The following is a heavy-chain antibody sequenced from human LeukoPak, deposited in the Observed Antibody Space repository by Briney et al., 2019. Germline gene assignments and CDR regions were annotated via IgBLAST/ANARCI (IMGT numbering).Heavy chain of an antibody. CDR3: ARHRTIYYDNGGYWV. CDR1: GFTFSSYG. CDR2: IRYGGNNK. Sequence: GGSLRLSCAASGFTFSSYGMHWVRQAPGKGLEWVAFIRYGGNNKYYADSVKGRFTISRDNAKNSLYLQMNSLRAEDTAVYYCARHRTIYYDNGGYWVWGQGTLVTVSS. V-gene: IGHV3-30*02. J-gene: IGHJ4*02. D-gene: IGHD3-22*01.